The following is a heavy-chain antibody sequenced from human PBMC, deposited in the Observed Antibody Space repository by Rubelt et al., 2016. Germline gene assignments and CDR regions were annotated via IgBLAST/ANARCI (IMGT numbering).Heavy chain of an antibody. V-gene: IGHV3-53*04. CDR1: TVSSNY. CDR3: ARQAGYTSSWYSDAENY. Sequence: TVSSNYMSWVRQAPGKGLEWVSVIYSGGSTYYADSVKGRFTISRHNSKNTLYLQMNSLRAEDTAVYYCARQAGYTSSWYSDAENYWGQGTLVTVSS. D-gene: IGHD6-13*01. CDR2: IYSGGST. J-gene: IGHJ4*02.